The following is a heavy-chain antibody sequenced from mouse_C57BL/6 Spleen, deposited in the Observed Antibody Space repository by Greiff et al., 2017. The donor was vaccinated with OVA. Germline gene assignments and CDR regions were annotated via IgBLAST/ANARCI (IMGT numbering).Heavy chain of an antibody. Sequence: VKLMESGPELVKPGASVKISCKASGYAFSSSWMNWVKQRPGKGLEWIGRIYPGDGDTNYNGKFKGKATLTADKSSSTAYMQLSSLTSEDSAVYFCARSIGPDAMDYWGQGTSVTVSS. CDR1: GYAFSSSW. J-gene: IGHJ4*01. CDR3: ARSIGPDAMDY. CDR2: IYPGDGDT. V-gene: IGHV1-82*01.